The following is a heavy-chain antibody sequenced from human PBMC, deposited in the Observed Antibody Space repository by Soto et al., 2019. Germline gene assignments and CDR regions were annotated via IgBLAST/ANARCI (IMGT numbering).Heavy chain of an antibody. CDR2: ISYDGTNK. D-gene: IGHD6-13*01. Sequence: QVQLVESGGGVVQPGRSLRLSCAASGFTFSSYAMHWVRQAPGKGLEWVAVISYDGTNKYYADSVKGRFTISRDNSKNTLYLQMNSLRAKDTAVYYCARPSEDSSRANWFDPWGQGTLVTVSS. J-gene: IGHJ5*02. V-gene: IGHV3-30-3*01. CDR1: GFTFSSYA. CDR3: ARPSEDSSRANWFDP.